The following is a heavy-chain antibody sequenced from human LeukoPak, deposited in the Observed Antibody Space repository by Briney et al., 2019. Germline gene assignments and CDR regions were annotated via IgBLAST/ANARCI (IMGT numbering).Heavy chain of an antibody. CDR1: GFTFSSYG. D-gene: IGHD3-3*01. CDR2: ISYDGSNK. J-gene: IGHJ4*02. V-gene: IGHV3-30*18. Sequence: PGGSLRLSCAACGFTFSSYGMHLVRQAPGKGLEWVAVISYDGSNKYYADSVKGRFTISRDNSKNTLYLQMNSLRAEDTAVYYCAKDSTIFGSSPTKGARRGYFDYWGQGTLVTVSS. CDR3: AKDSTIFGSSPTKGARRGYFDY.